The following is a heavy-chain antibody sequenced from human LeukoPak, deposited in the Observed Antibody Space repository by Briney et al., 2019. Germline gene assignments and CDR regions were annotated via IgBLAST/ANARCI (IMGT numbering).Heavy chain of an antibody. CDR1: GGSISSYY. J-gene: IGHJ6*02. Sequence: SETLSLTCAVSGGSISSYYWSGIRQPPGKGLEWMGYIYYSGSTNYNPSLKSRVTISVDTSKNQFSLKLSSVTAADTAVYYCARGVIIAAPYYYYGMDVWGQGTTVTVSS. CDR3: ARGVIIAAPYYYYGMDV. V-gene: IGHV4-59*01. D-gene: IGHD6-13*01. CDR2: IYYSGST.